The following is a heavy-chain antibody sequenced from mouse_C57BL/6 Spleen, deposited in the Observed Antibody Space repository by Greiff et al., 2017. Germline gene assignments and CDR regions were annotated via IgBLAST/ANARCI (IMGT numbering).Heavy chain of an antibody. CDR2: IYPRDGST. CDR3: ASFDYDWYFDG. Sequence: QVHVKQSGPELVKPGASVKLSCKASGYTFTSYDINWVKQRPGQGLEWIGWIYPRDGSTKYNEKFKGKATLTVDTSSSTACMELHSLTSEDSAVYFCASFDYDWYFDGWGTGTTVTVAS. D-gene: IGHD2-4*01. J-gene: IGHJ1*03. V-gene: IGHV1-85*01. CDR1: GYTFTSYD.